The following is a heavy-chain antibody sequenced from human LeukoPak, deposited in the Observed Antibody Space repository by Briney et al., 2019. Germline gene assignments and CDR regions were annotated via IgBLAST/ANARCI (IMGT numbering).Heavy chain of an antibody. CDR1: GYTFTTYY. CDR3: ARDREWELGYYFDY. J-gene: IGHJ4*02. V-gene: IGHV1-46*01. D-gene: IGHD1-26*01. Sequence: ASVKVSCKASGYTFTTYYMHWVRQAPGQGLEGMGQINPSGGSTGYAQKFQGRITITRDTSASTVYMELSSLRSEDTAVYYCARDREWELGYYFDYWGQGTLVTVSS. CDR2: INPSGGST.